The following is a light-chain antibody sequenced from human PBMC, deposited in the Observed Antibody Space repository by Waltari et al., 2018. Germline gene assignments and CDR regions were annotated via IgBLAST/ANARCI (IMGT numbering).Light chain of an antibody. J-gene: IGKJ1*01. V-gene: IGKV4-1*01. CDR2: WAS. Sequence: DIVMTQSPDSLAVSRGERATINCKSSQSVLYSSNNKNYLAWYQQKPGQPPKLRIYWASTRESGVPDRFSGSGSGTDFTLTISSLQAEDVAVYYCQQYYSTPWTFGQGTKVEIK. CDR1: QSVLYSSNNKNY. CDR3: QQYYSTPWT.